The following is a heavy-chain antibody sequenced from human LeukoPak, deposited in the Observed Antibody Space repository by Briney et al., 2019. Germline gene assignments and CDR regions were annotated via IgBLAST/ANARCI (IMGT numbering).Heavy chain of an antibody. CDR1: GFTFSSYA. V-gene: IGHV3-66*02. CDR3: ARDGHYYYYYGMDV. Sequence: GSLRLSCAASGFTFSSYAMSWVRQAPGKGLEWVSVIYSGGSTYYADSVKGRFTISRDNSKNTLYLQMNSLRAEDTAVYYCARDGHYYYYYGMDVWGQGTTVTVSS. J-gene: IGHJ6*02. CDR2: IYSGGST. D-gene: IGHD3/OR15-3a*01.